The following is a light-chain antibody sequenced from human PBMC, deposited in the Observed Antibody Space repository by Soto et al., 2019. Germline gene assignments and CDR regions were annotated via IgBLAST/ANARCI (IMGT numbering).Light chain of an antibody. CDR2: AAS. Sequence: DIQLTPSPSFLSPSIGDRVTITCRASQSISSYLHWYQQKPGKAPKLLIYAASSLQSGVPSRFSGSGSGTEFTLTISSLQPEDFATYYCLQHNSYPRTFGQGTKVDIK. J-gene: IGKJ1*01. CDR1: QSISSY. V-gene: IGKV1-17*01. CDR3: LQHNSYPRT.